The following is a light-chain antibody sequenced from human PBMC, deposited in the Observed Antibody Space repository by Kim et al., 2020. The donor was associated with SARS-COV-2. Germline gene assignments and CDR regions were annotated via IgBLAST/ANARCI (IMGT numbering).Light chain of an antibody. CDR3: QLCYNTPHT. CDR2: AAS. J-gene: IGKJ2*01. V-gene: IGKV1-39*01. CDR1: QSIGSY. Sequence: DIQMTQSPSSLSASVGDRVTITCRASQSIGSYVNWYQHKPGKAPNLLIYAASSLQSGAPSRFSGSGSVTDFTLTISSLQPEDFATYYCQLCYNTPHTFGQGTKLEI.